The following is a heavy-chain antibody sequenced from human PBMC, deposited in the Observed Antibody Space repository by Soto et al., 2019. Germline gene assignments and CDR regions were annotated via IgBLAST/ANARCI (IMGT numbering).Heavy chain of an antibody. CDR2: IYYSGST. CDR1: GCSISSGDYY. J-gene: IGHJ6*02. D-gene: IGHD5-12*01. V-gene: IGHV4-30-4*01. CDR3: ARDSDSEKYYYGMDV. Sequence: PSETLSLTCTVSGCSISSGDYYWSWIRQPPGKGLEWIGYIYYSGSTYYNPSLKSRVTISVDTSKNQFSLKLSSVTAADTAVYYCARDSDSEKYYYGMDVWGQGTTVTVSS.